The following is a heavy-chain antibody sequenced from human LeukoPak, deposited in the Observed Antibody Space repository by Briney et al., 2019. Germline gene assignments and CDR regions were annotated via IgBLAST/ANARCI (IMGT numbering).Heavy chain of an antibody. J-gene: IGHJ4*02. CDR2: INHSGST. D-gene: IGHD7-27*01. Sequence: SETLSLTCAVYGGPFSGYYWSWIRQPPGKGLEWIGEINHSGSTNYNPSLKSRVTISVDTSKNQFSLKLSSVTAADTAVYYCARGRANWGRLDYWGQGTLVTVSS. V-gene: IGHV4-34*01. CDR1: GGPFSGYY. CDR3: ARGRANWGRLDY.